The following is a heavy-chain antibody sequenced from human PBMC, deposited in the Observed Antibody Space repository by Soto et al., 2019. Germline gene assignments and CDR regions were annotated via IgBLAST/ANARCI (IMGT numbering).Heavy chain of an antibody. CDR3: AKAVHTWLATSPLWP. CDR2: ISGSGGST. CDR1: GFTFSSYA. Sequence: GGSLRLSCAASGFTFSSYAMSWVRQAPGKGLEWVSAISGSGGSTYYADSVKGWFTISRDNSKNTLYLQMNSLRAEDTAVYYCAKAVHTWLATSPLWPWGQGTLVTVSS. V-gene: IGHV3-23*01. J-gene: IGHJ5*02. D-gene: IGHD6-19*01.